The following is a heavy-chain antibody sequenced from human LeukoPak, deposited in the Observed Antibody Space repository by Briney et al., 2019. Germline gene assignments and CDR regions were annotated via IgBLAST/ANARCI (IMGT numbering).Heavy chain of an antibody. Sequence: GGSLRLSCAASGFTFSSYGMHWVRQAPGKGLEWVSAISGSGGSTYYADSVKGRFTISRDNSKNTLYLQMNSLRAEDTAVYYCAKGPYSYGLNGNYFDYWGQGTLVTVSS. J-gene: IGHJ4*02. V-gene: IGHV3-23*01. D-gene: IGHD5-18*01. CDR3: AKGPYSYGLNGNYFDY. CDR2: ISGSGGST. CDR1: GFTFSSYG.